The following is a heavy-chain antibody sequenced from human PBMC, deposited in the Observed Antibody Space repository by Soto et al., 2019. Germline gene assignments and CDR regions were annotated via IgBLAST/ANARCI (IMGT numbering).Heavy chain of an antibody. CDR2: ISPNSGDT. Sequence: ASVKGACKASGYTFICYYMHWVRQAPGQGLEWMGWISPNSGDTNYAEKFQGRVTMTRDTSISTAYMELSRLRSDDTAVYYCASFYSRSRGEYYYYGMDVGAQGTTVTVSS. D-gene: IGHD6-13*01. J-gene: IGHJ6*02. V-gene: IGHV1-2*02. CDR3: ASFYSRSRGEYYYYGMDV. CDR1: GYTFICYY.